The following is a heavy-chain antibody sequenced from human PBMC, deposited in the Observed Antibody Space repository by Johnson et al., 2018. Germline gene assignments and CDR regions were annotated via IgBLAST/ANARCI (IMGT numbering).Heavy chain of an antibody. D-gene: IGHD4-17*01. CDR3: AKEGMTTDYYGMDV. CDR2: ISWNSGSI. Sequence: VQLVESGGGLVQPGRSLRLSCAASGFTFDDYAMHWVRPAPGKGLEWVSGISWNSGSIGYEDSLKGRFTLSQDTAKNSLYLQMNTLRAEDTAVYYCAKEGMTTDYYGMDVWGQGTTVTVSS. V-gene: IGHV3-9*01. CDR1: GFTFDDYA. J-gene: IGHJ6*02.